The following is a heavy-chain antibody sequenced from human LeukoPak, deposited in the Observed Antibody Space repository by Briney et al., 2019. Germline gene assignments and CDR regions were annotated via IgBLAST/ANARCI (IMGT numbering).Heavy chain of an antibody. J-gene: IGHJ4*02. D-gene: IGHD1-7*01. Sequence: GGSLRLSCAVSGLTLGIYWMRWVRHAPRKGLEWVANINQGGSETYYVDSVTGPFTISRDNAENSLYLQLNSLRVEDTAVYYCARAGQAGTVDYWGQRTLVTVSS. CDR1: GLTLGIYW. V-gene: IGHV3-7*01. CDR3: ARAGQAGTVDY. CDR2: INQGGSET.